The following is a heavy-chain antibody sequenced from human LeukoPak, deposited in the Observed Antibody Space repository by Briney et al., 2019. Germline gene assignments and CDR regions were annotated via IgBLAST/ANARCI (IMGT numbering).Heavy chain of an antibody. V-gene: IGHV3-11*01. CDR2: ISLSGSTT. Sequence: GGSLRLSCAASGFTFSDYYMSRIRQAPGRGLEWISYISLSGSTTHYADSVKGRFTISRDNARNSLYLHMNSVRAEDTAVYYCARQIAVSGLFDLWGQGALVTVSS. CDR1: GFTFSDYY. D-gene: IGHD6-19*01. J-gene: IGHJ4*02. CDR3: ARQIAVSGLFDL.